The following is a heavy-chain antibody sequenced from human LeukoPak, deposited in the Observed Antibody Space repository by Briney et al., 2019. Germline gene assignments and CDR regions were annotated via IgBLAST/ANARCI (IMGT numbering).Heavy chain of an antibody. CDR2: IIPIFGTA. D-gene: IGHD3-16*02. V-gene: IGHV1-69*06. CDR1: GGTFSSYA. J-gene: IGHJ3*02. Sequence: ASVKVSCKASGGTFSSYAISWVRQAPGQGLEWMGVIIPIFGTANYAQKFQGRVTITADKSTSTAYMELSSLRSEDTAVYYCARDRGAIYDYVWGSYRHDAFDIWGQGTMVTVSS. CDR3: ARDRGAIYDYVWGSYRHDAFDI.